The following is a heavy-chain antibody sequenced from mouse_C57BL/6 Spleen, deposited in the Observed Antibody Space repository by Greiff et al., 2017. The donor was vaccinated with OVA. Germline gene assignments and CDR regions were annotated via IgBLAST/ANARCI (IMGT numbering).Heavy chain of an antibody. CDR3: ARELNYGYDDGYWYFDV. J-gene: IGHJ1*03. V-gene: IGHV1-80*01. CDR1: GYAFSSYW. D-gene: IGHD2-2*01. Sequence: QVQLQQSGAELVKPGASVKISCKASGYAFSSYWMNWLKQRPGKGLEWIGQIYPGDGDTNYNGKFKGKATLTADKSSSTAYMQLSSLTSEDSAVYFCARELNYGYDDGYWYFDVWGTGTTVTVSS. CDR2: IYPGDGDT.